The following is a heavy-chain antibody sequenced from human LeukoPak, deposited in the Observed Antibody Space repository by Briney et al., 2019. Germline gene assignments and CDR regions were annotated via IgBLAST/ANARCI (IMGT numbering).Heavy chain of an antibody. V-gene: IGHV1-8*03. CDR3: ARGSYSSTSCYTNYYYYYMDV. Sequence: GASVKVSCKASGYTFTSYDINWVRQATGQGLEWIGWMNPNSGNTGYAQKFQGRVTITRNTSISTAYMELSSLRSEDTAVYYCARGSYSSTSCYTNYYYYYMDVWGKGTTVTVSS. CDR2: MNPNSGNT. CDR1: GYTFTSYD. D-gene: IGHD2-2*02. J-gene: IGHJ6*03.